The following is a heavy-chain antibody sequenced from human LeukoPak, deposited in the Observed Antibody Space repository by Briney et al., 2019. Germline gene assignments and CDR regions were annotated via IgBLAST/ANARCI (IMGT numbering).Heavy chain of an antibody. V-gene: IGHV3-66*01. D-gene: IGHD2-15*01. Sequence: SGGSLRLSCAASGFTISSNYMSWVRQAPGKGLEWVSVIYSGGSTYYADSVKGRFTISRDNSKNTLYLQMNSLRAEDTAVYYCARGGAAFRSHFDYWGQGTLVTVSS. CDR3: ARGGAAFRSHFDY. CDR2: IYSGGST. CDR1: GFTISSNY. J-gene: IGHJ4*02.